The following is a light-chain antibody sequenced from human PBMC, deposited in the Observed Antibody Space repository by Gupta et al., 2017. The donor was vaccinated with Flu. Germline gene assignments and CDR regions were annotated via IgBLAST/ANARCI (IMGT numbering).Light chain of an antibody. Sequence: GTLSLPPGERATLSCRASQSISRSYLAWYQQKPGQAPRLLIYGASSRATGIPDRFSGSGSGTDFTLTISRLEPGDFAVYYCQQYGNSAFTFGPGTKVDIK. CDR1: QSISRSY. V-gene: IGKV3-20*01. CDR2: GAS. CDR3: QQYGNSAFT. J-gene: IGKJ3*01.